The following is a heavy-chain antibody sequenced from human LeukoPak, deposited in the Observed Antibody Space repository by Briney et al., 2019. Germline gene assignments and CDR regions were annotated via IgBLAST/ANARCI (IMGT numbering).Heavy chain of an antibody. CDR1: GGSINSGDYY. J-gene: IGHJ6*03. Sequence: SQTLSLTCTVSGGSINSGDYYWSWIRQPPGKGLELIGYVYYSGSTSYNPSLKSRVTISVDTSKNQFSLRLSSVTAADTAVYYCATLIRSYYYMDVWGKGTTVTVSS. V-gene: IGHV4-30-4*08. CDR2: VYYSGST. D-gene: IGHD3-16*01. CDR3: ATLIRSYYYMDV.